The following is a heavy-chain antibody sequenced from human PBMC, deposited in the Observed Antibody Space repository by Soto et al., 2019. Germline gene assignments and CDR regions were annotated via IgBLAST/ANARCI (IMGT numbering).Heavy chain of an antibody. Sequence: TGGSLRLSWAASGFTFSDYWMRWARQVPGKGLVWVSRISGDGSSRSYADSVKGRFTISRDNAKNTLYVQMNSLRAEDTAVYYCARGIGYSAQDYWGQGTPVTVSS. CDR1: GFTFSDYW. CDR3: ARGIGYSAQDY. D-gene: IGHD1-1*01. J-gene: IGHJ4*02. V-gene: IGHV3-74*01. CDR2: ISGDGSSR.